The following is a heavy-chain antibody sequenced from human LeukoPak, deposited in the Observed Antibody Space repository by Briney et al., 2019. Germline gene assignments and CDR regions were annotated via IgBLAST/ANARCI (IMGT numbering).Heavy chain of an antibody. Sequence: GGSLRLSCAGSGFALKSYSLSWVRQAPGKGLEWVSSISSTSAYIYYADSVKGRFTISRDNAKNSLYLQMNSLRAEDTAVYYCAREGAPDAFDIWGQGTMVTVSS. D-gene: IGHD1-26*01. CDR2: ISSTSAYI. CDR1: GFALKSYS. J-gene: IGHJ3*02. CDR3: AREGAPDAFDI. V-gene: IGHV3-21*01.